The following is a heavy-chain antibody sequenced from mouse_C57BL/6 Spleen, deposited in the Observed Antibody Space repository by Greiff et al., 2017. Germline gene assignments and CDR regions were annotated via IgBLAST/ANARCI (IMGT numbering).Heavy chain of an antibody. CDR1: GYTFTDYE. CDR2: IDPETGGT. J-gene: IGHJ2*01. D-gene: IGHD1-1*01. Sequence: QVQLQQSGAELVRPGASVTLSCKASGYTFTDYEMHWVKQTPVHGLEWIGAIDPETGGTAYNQKFKGKAILTADKSSSTAYMELRSLTSEDSAVYYCTRGGGSPLDYWGKGTTLTVSS. CDR3: TRGGGSPLDY. V-gene: IGHV1-15*01.